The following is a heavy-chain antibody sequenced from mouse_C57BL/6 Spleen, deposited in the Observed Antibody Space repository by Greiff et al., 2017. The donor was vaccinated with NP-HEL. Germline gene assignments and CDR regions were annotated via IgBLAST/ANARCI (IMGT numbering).Heavy chain of an antibody. CDR2: INPNNGGT. Sequence: EVQLQQSGPELVKPGASVKIPCKASGYTFTDYNMDWVKQSHGKSLEWIGDINPNNGGTIYNQKFKGKATLTVDKSSSTAYMELRSLTSEDTAVYYCARSYYYGSRGYYAMDYWGQGTSVTVSS. CDR3: ARSYYYGSRGYYAMDY. J-gene: IGHJ4*01. CDR1: GYTFTDYN. D-gene: IGHD1-1*01. V-gene: IGHV1-18*01.